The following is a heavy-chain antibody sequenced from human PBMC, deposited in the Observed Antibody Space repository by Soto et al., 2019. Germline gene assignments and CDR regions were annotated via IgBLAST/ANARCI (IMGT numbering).Heavy chain of an antibody. Sequence: EVQLLESGGGLVQPGGSLRLSCAASGFTFSSYAMSWVRQAPGKGLEWVSAISGSGGSTYYADSVKGRFTISRDNSKNTLYLQLNSLRAEDTAVYYCAKTRTRGQWLAQDYWGQGTLVTVSS. D-gene: IGHD6-19*01. CDR1: GFTFSSYA. J-gene: IGHJ4*02. CDR2: ISGSGGST. CDR3: AKTRTRGQWLAQDY. V-gene: IGHV3-23*01.